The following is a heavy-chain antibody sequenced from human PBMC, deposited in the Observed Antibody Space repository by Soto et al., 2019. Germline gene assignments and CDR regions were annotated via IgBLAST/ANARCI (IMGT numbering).Heavy chain of an antibody. Sequence: GGSLRLSCAASGFTFSSYAMSWVRQAPGKGLEWVSAISGSGGSTYYADSVKGRFTISRDNSKNTLYLQMNSLRAEDTAVYYCAKVRVPGGITIFGVVTVQDYWGQGTLVTVSS. V-gene: IGHV3-23*01. CDR3: AKVRVPGGITIFGVVTVQDY. CDR2: ISGSGGST. D-gene: IGHD3-3*01. J-gene: IGHJ4*02. CDR1: GFTFSSYA.